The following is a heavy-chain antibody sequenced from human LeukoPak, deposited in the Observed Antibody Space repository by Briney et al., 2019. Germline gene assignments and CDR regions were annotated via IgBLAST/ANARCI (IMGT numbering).Heavy chain of an antibody. V-gene: IGHV3-7*04. CDR1: GFTFSGYW. J-gene: IGHJ3*02. Sequence: GGSLRLSCAASGFTFSGYWMSWVRQAPGKGLEWVANIKQDGSEKYYADSVKGRFTISRDNAKNSLSLQMNSLRAEDTAIYYCAREAVPGGRGDTFDIWGQGTMVTVSS. D-gene: IGHD6-19*01. CDR2: IKQDGSEK. CDR3: AREAVPGGRGDTFDI.